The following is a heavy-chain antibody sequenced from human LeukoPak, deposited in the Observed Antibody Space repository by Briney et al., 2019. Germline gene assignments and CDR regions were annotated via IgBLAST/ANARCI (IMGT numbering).Heavy chain of an antibody. D-gene: IGHD4-11*01. V-gene: IGHV4-59*01. J-gene: IGHJ5*02. CDR1: GGSISSYY. CDR2: IYYSGST. Sequence: PSETLSLTCTVSGGSISSYYWSWIRQPPGKGVEWVGYIYYSGSTNYNPSLKSRVTISVDTSKNQFSLKLSSVTAADTAVYYCAILEYSNYVPSFDPWGQGTLVTVSS. CDR3: AILEYSNYVPSFDP.